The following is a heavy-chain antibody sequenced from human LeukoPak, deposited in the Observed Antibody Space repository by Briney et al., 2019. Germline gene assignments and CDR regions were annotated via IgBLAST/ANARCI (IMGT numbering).Heavy chain of an antibody. J-gene: IGHJ6*03. V-gene: IGHV3-21*01. Sequence: PGGSLRLSCAASGFTFSSYSMNWVRQAPGKGLEWVSSISSSSYIYYADSVKGRFTISRDNAKNSLYLQMNSLRAEDTAVYYCARDNSKGFGDYYYYYMDVWGKGTTVTVSS. CDR1: GFTFSSYS. CDR2: ISSSSYI. CDR3: ARDNSKGFGDYYYYYMDV. D-gene: IGHD3-10*01.